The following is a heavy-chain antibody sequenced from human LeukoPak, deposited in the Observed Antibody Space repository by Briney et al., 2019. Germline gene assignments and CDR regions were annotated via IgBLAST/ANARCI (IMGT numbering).Heavy chain of an antibody. CDR3: ARVAAWYYGSGSYYLPGRAPLDY. J-gene: IGHJ4*02. CDR2: IYHSGHT. CDR1: PYSLSTGHY. V-gene: IGHV4-38-2*02. D-gene: IGHD3-10*01. Sequence: PSETLSLTCSVSPYSLSTGHYWGWIRQPPGKGLEWIGSIYHSGHTYYNPSLNSRVTISVDTSKNQFSLKLSSVTAADTAVYYCARVAAWYYGSGSYYLPGRAPLDYWGQGTLVTVSS.